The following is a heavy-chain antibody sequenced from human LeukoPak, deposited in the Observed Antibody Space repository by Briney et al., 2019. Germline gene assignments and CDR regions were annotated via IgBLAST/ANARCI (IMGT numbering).Heavy chain of an antibody. CDR1: GFTFSTYA. Sequence: GGSLRLACADSGFTFSTYAMSWVGQAPGKGLEWVANINLDGSKKYYVDSVMGRFTISRDNAQNSLYLQMNSLRVEDTAVYYCTRDETGGYFENWGQGTLVTVSS. CDR3: TRDETGGYFEN. V-gene: IGHV3-7*01. D-gene: IGHD3-10*01. J-gene: IGHJ4*02. CDR2: INLDGSKK.